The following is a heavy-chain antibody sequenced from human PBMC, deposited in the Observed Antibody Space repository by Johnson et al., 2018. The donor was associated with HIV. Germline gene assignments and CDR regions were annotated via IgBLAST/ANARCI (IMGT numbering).Heavy chain of an antibody. Sequence: EVRLVESGGGLVQPGRSLRLSCAASGFTFDDYAIHWVRQAPGKGLEWVSGISWNSGSIGYADSVKGRFTISRDNAKNSLYLQMNSLRAEDTALYYCAKDPPGSWGQGTMVTVSS. D-gene: IGHD1-26*01. CDR2: ISWNSGSI. J-gene: IGHJ3*01. CDR3: AKDPPGS. CDR1: GFTFDDYA. V-gene: IGHV3-9*01.